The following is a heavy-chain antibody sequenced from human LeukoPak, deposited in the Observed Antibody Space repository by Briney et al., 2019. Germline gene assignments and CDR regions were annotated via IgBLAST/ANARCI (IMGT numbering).Heavy chain of an antibody. J-gene: IGHJ4*02. CDR3: ARGRGGALFDY. V-gene: IGHV4-61*08. CDR1: GGSISSGGYY. Sequence: TLSLTCTVSGGSISSGGYYWSWVRQHPEKGLEWIGYIYYSGSTNYNPSLKSRVTISVDTSKNQFSLKLSSVTAADTAVYYCARGRGGALFDYWGQGTLVTVSS. CDR2: IYYSGST. D-gene: IGHD3-16*01.